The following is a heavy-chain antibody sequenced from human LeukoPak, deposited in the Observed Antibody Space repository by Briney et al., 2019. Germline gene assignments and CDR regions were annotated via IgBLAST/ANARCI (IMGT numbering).Heavy chain of an antibody. D-gene: IGHD3-22*01. CDR3: AAARPYYYDNHPSGYFDL. Sequence: SETLSLTCTVSGGSISSYYWSWIRQPPGKGLEWIGYIYYSGSTNYNPSLKSRVTISVDTSKNQFSLKLSSVTAADTAVYYCAAARPYYYDNHPSGYFDLWGRGTLVTVSS. CDR2: IYYSGST. J-gene: IGHJ2*01. CDR1: GGSISSYY. V-gene: IGHV4-59*01.